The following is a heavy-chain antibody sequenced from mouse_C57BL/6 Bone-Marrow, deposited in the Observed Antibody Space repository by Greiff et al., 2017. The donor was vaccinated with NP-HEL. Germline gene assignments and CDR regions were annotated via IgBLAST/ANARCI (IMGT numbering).Heavy chain of an antibody. Sequence: QVQLQQPGAELVMPGASVKLSCKASGYTFTSYWMHWVKQRPGQGLEWIGEIDPSDSYTNYNQKFKGKSTLTVDKSSSTAYMQLSSLTSEDSAVYYCARSAYSEFAYWGQGTLVTVSA. CDR3: ARSAYSEFAY. CDR2: IDPSDSYT. J-gene: IGHJ3*01. CDR1: GYTFTSYW. V-gene: IGHV1-69*01. D-gene: IGHD2-10*01.